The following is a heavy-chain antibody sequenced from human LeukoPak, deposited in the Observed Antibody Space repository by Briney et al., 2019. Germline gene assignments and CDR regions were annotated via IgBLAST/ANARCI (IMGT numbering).Heavy chain of an antibody. CDR1: GFTFSSYS. D-gene: IGHD6-13*01. CDR2: ISSSSSYI. J-gene: IGHJ4*02. CDR3: ARVGGYSSSSYY. V-gene: IGHV3-21*01. Sequence: GGSLRLSCAASGFTFSSYSMNWVRQAPGKGLEWVSSISSSSSYIYYVDSVKGRFTISRDNAKNSLYLQMNSLRAEDTAVYYCARVGGYSSSSYYRGQGTLVTVSS.